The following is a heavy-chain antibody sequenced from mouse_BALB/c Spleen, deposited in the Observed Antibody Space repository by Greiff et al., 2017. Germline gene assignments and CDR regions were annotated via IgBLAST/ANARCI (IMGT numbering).Heavy chain of an antibody. CDR1: GFTFSSYG. J-gene: IGHJ4*01. Sequence: EVQLVESGGDLVKPGGSLKLSCAASGFTFSSYGMSWVRQTPDKRLEWVATISSGGSYTYYPDSVKGRFTISRDNAKNTLYLQMSSLKSEDTAMYYCARQARDYYAMDYWGQGTSVTVSS. CDR2: ISSGGSYT. CDR3: ARQARDYYAMDY. V-gene: IGHV5-6*01.